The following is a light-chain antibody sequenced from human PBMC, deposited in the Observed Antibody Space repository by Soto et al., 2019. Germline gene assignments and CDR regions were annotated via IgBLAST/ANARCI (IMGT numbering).Light chain of an antibody. J-gene: IGKJ2*01. V-gene: IGKV1-39*01. Sequence: DIQMTQSPSSLSVSVGDRVTITCRASQSITTYLNWYQQKPGKAPKLLVYAASTLQSGVPSKFSGSVSGTDFTLTISSLQPEDFSTYYCQQSHSSPYTFGQGTKLEIK. CDR3: QQSHSSPYT. CDR1: QSITTY. CDR2: AAS.